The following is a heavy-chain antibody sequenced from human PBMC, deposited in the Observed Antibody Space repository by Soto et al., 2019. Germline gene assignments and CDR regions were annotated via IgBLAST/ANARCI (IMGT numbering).Heavy chain of an antibody. CDR3: ARMATFGSLNWFDP. CDR1: GYTFTSYY. CDR2: INPSGGST. J-gene: IGHJ5*02. V-gene: IGHV1-46*01. D-gene: IGHD3-16*01. Sequence: ASVKVSCKASGYTFTSYYMHWVRQAPGQGLEWMGIINPSGGSTSYAQKFQGRVTMTRDISIATAYMELSSLRSYDTAIYYCARMATFGSLNWFDPWGQGTLVTVSS.